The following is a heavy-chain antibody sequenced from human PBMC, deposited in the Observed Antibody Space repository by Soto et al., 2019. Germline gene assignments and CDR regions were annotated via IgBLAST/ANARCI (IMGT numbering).Heavy chain of an antibody. CDR1: GGSIRGFF. V-gene: IGHV4-4*07. CDR2: IYASGSI. CDR3: ARDSFGDSGWWADN. J-gene: IGHJ4*02. Sequence: SETLSLTCTVSGGSIRGFFWSWIRQPAGKGLEWIGRIYASGSINYNPSLKSRVTMSLDTSNNQFSLKLSSVTAADTAVYYCARDSFGDSGWWADNWGQGTLVTVSS. D-gene: IGHD6-19*01.